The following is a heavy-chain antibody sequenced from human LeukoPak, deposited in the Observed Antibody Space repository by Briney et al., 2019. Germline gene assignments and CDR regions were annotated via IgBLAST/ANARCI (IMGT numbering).Heavy chain of an antibody. V-gene: IGHV1-46*01. CDR3: APEGHGSGSYYNGGY. D-gene: IGHD3-10*01. CDR1: GYTFTSYY. CDR2: INPSGGST. Sequence: ASVKVSCKASGYTFTSYYMHWVRQAPGQGLEWMGIINPSGGSTSYAQKFQGGVTMTRDTSTSTVYMELSSLRSEDTAVYYCAPEGHGSGSYYNGGYWGQGTLVTVSS. J-gene: IGHJ4*02.